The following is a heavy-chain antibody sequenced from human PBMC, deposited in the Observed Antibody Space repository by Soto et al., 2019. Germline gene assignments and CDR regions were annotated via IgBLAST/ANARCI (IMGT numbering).Heavy chain of an antibody. V-gene: IGHV3-11*01. CDR3: ARVKGGYYGSGSYFLPPPYGMDV. CDR1: GFAFSDYY. J-gene: IGHJ6*02. CDR2: ISSSGSTI. D-gene: IGHD3-10*01. Sequence: GGSLRLSCAASGFAFSDYYMSWIRQAPGKGLEWVSYISSSGSTIYYADSVKGRFTISRDNAKNSLYLQMNSLRAEDTAVYYCARVKGGYYGSGSYFLPPPYGMDVWGQGTTVTV.